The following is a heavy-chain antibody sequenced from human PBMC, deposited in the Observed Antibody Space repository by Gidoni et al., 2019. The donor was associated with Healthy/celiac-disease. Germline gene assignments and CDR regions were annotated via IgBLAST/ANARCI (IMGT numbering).Heavy chain of an antibody. Sequence: QVQLQESGPGRVKPSETLSLTCAVSAYSIDTDFYWSWSRQSPGTGLEWIGSIYHDGDTYYNSSLKSRITIAIDRSKKQCSLNLRSVTAADTAIYYCTKDAWDLSKSVYWGRGTLVTVSS. CDR3: TKDAWDLSKSVY. V-gene: IGHV4-38-2*02. CDR1: AYSIDTDFY. J-gene: IGHJ4*02. CDR2: IYHDGDT. D-gene: IGHD4-4*01.